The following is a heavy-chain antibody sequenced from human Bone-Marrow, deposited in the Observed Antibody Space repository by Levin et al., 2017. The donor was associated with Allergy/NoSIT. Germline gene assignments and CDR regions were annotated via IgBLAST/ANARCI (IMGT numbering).Heavy chain of an antibody. CDR1: GYTFINYW. CDR3: AREAVNGPGDRFYYYGMDV. V-gene: IGHV5-51*01. D-gene: IGHD6-19*01. J-gene: IGHJ6*02. CDR2: IFPGDSET. Sequence: GESLKISCQASGYTFINYWIGWVRQMPGEGLQWMGIIFPGDSETRYNPSFQGQVTMSVDKSIDTAFLQWTSLKASDSAIYFCAREAVNGPGDRFYYYGMDVWGQGTAVTVSS.